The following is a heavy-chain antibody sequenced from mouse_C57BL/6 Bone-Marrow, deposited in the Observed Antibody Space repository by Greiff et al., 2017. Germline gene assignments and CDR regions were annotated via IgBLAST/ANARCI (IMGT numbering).Heavy chain of an antibody. CDR2: IHPNSGST. CDR3: AREGGYYPYYFDY. J-gene: IGHJ2*01. D-gene: IGHD2-3*01. CDR1: GYTFTSYW. Sequence: QVQLQQPGAELVKPGASVKLSCKASGYTFTSYWMHWVKQRPGQGLEWIGMIHPNSGSTNYNEKFKSKATLTVDKSSSIAYMQLSSLTSEDSAVYYCAREGGYYPYYFDYWGQGTTLTVSS. V-gene: IGHV1-64*01.